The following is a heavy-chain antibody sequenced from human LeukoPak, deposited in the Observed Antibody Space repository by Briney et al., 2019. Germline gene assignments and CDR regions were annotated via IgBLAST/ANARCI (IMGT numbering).Heavy chain of an antibody. CDR1: GFTFSSYA. V-gene: IGHV3-64D*09. D-gene: IGHD1-26*01. Sequence: SGGSLRLSCSASGFTFSSYAMHWVRQAPGKGLEYVSAISSNGGNTYYADSIKGRFSISRDNSKNTVFLQMSSLRPEDTAVYYCVNGVQYSGSYYTFDHWGQGSLVTVSS. CDR3: VNGVQYSGSYYTFDH. CDR2: ISSNGGNT. J-gene: IGHJ4*02.